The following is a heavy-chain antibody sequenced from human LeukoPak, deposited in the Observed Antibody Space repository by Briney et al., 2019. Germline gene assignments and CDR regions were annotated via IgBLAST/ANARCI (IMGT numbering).Heavy chain of an antibody. CDR1: GGSISSYY. CDR2: IYYSGST. J-gene: IGHJ3*02. D-gene: IGHD5-18*01. V-gene: IGHV4-59*01. Sequence: SETLSLTCTVCGGSISSYYWSWIRQPPGKGLEWIGYIYYSGSTNYNPSLKSRVTISADTSKNQFSLKLSSVTAADTAVYYCARKAEGYSYGYGDAFDIWGQGTMVTVSS. CDR3: ARKAEGYSYGYGDAFDI.